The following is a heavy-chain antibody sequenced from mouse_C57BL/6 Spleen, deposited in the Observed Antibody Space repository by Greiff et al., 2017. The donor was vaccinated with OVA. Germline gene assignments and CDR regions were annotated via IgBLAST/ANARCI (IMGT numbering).Heavy chain of an antibody. CDR3: TRITTVVATRDY. CDR2: IDPENGDT. Sequence: EVKLQESGAELVRPGASVKLSCTASGFNIKDDYMHWVKQRPEQGLEWIGWIDPENGDTEYASKFQGKATITADTSSNTAYLQLSSLTSEDTAVYYCTRITTVVATRDYWGQGTSVTVSS. V-gene: IGHV14-4*01. D-gene: IGHD1-1*01. J-gene: IGHJ4*01. CDR1: GFNIKDDY.